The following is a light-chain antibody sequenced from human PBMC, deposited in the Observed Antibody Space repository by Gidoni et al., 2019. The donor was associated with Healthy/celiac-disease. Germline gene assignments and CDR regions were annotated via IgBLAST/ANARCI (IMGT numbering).Light chain of an antibody. CDR3: QQYYRYPRA. CDR1: QSVLYSSNNKNY. V-gene: IGKV4-1*01. Sequence: DIVMTQSPDSLAVSLGERATINCKSSQSVLYSSNNKNYLAWYQQKPGQPPKLLIYWATTRESGVPDRFSGSGSGTDFTLTISSLQAEDVAVYYCQQYYRYPRAFGQXTKVEIK. CDR2: WAT. J-gene: IGKJ1*01.